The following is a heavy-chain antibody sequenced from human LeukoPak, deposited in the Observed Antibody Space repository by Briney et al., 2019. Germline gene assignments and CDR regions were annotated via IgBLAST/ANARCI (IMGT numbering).Heavy chain of an antibody. CDR1: GYTFSSYT. V-gene: IGHV7-4-1*02. CDR3: GRDPRLGIRGYTYGYIDY. CDR2: NNTNTGNP. Sequence: ASVKVSCKTSGYTFSSYTINWVRQAPGQGLEWMGWNNTNTGNPTYAQGFTGRYVFSLETSVSTAYLQISGLTADDTAVYFCGRDPRLGIRGYTYGYIDYWGQGTLVTVSS. J-gene: IGHJ4*02. D-gene: IGHD5-18*01.